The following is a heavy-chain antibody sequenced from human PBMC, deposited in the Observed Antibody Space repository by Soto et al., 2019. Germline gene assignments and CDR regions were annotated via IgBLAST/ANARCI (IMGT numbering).Heavy chain of an antibody. V-gene: IGHV1-69*13. Sequence: SVKVSCKAFGCAFSSNAISWMRQAPGQGLEWIGTISPIFGTAAYAQRFQGRVTITADVPTNTAYMELNRLRSDDTAVYYCARDYGDYDNWFDPWGQGTLVTVSS. CDR1: GCAFSSNA. CDR2: ISPIFGTA. J-gene: IGHJ5*02. D-gene: IGHD4-17*01. CDR3: ARDYGDYDNWFDP.